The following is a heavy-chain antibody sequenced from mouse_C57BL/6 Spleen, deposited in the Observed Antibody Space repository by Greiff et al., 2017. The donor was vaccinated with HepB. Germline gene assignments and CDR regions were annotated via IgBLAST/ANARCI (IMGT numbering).Heavy chain of an antibody. Sequence: VQLQQSGAELVRPGASVKLSCKASGYTFTDYYINWVKQRPGQGLEWIARIYPGSGNTYYNEKFKGKATLTAEKSSSTAYMQLSSLTSEDSAVYFCARGAVNYFDYWGQGTTLTVSS. V-gene: IGHV1-76*01. D-gene: IGHD1-1*01. CDR1: GYTFTDYY. CDR3: ARGAVNYFDY. CDR2: IYPGSGNT. J-gene: IGHJ2*01.